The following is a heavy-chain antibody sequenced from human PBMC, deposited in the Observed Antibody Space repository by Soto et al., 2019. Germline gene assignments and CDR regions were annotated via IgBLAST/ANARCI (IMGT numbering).Heavy chain of an antibody. J-gene: IGHJ6*02. D-gene: IGHD4-17*01. CDR2: ISGSGGST. CDR1: GFTFSSYA. V-gene: IGHV3-23*01. CDR3: AIFSGGYGAHPGMDV. Sequence: LRLSCAASGFTFSSYAMSWVRQAPGKGLEWVSAISGSGGSTYYADSVKGRFTISRDNSKNTLYLQMNSLRAEDTAVYYCAIFSGGYGAHPGMDVWGQGTTVTVSS.